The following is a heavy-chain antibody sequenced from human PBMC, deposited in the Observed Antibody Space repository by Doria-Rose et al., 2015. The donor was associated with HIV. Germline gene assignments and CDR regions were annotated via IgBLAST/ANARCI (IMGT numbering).Heavy chain of an antibody. J-gene: IGHJ4*02. Sequence: QVQLVESGPVLVKPTETLTLTCTVSGVSLSSPGMGMSWIRQPPGKALEWLANIFSDDERSYKTSLKSRLTISRDNSKSQVVLTMTDMYPVDTATYYCARIKSSRWYHKYYFDFWGQGTLVIVSA. CDR3: ARIKSSRWYHKYYFDF. V-gene: IGHV2-26*01. CDR1: GVSLSSPGMG. D-gene: IGHD6-13*01. CDR2: IFSDDER.